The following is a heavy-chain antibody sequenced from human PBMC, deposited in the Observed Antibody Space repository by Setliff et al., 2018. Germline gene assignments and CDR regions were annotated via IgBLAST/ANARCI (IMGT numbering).Heavy chain of an antibody. J-gene: IGHJ1*01. CDR2: ISLYDGHT. CDR1: GYNFKTYA. CDR3: ARGNPAERYEY. Sequence: ASVKVSCKASGYNFKTYAISWVRQAPGQGLEWMGFISLYDGHTNYAQNFQGRLTVTTDASTSTAYMELSSLRFDDTAVYYCARGNPAERYEYWGQGTLVTVSS. D-gene: IGHD5-12*01. V-gene: IGHV1-18*01.